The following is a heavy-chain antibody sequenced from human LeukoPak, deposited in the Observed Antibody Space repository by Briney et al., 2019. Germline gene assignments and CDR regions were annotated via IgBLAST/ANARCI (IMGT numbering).Heavy chain of an antibody. Sequence: GGSLRLSCAASGFTFSSYTMNWVRQAPGKGLEWVSTISGSGSHIYYADSVKGRFTFSRDISKDTVYLQMNSLRVDDTAVYYCAKAAGPNLPSDCWGQGTLVTVSS. V-gene: IGHV3-23*01. D-gene: IGHD6-19*01. CDR2: ISGSGSHI. CDR3: AKAAGPNLPSDC. J-gene: IGHJ4*02. CDR1: GFTFSSYT.